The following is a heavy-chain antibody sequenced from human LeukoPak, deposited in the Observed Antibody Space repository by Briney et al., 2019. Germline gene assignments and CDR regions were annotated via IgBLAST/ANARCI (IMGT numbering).Heavy chain of an antibody. D-gene: IGHD4-17*01. CDR2: IIPIFGTA. J-gene: IGHJ3*02. V-gene: IGHV1-69*13. CDR3: ARVEALYGDYVTAFDI. CDR1: GGTFSSYA. Sequence: SVKVSCKASGGTFSSYAISWVRQAPGQGLEWMGGIIPIFGTANYAQKFQGRVTITADESTSTAYMELSSLRSEDTAVYYCARVEALYGDYVTAFDIWGQVTMVTVSS.